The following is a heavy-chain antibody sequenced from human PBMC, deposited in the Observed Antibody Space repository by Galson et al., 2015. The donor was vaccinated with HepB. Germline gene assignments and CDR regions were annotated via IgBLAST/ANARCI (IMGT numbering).Heavy chain of an antibody. CDR2: IYSGGST. CDR3: ARVTHYDSSGYYVGAFDI. J-gene: IGHJ3*02. Sequence: SLRLSCAASGFTVSSNYMSWVRQALGKGLEWVSVIYSGGSTYYADSVKGRFTISRDNSKNTLYLQMNSLRAEDTAVYYCARVTHYDSSGYYVGAFDIWGQGTMVTVSS. V-gene: IGHV3-53*01. D-gene: IGHD3-22*01. CDR1: GFTVSSNY.